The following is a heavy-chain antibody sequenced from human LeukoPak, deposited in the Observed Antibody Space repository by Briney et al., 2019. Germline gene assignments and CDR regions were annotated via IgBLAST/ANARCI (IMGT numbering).Heavy chain of an antibody. CDR2: ISYDGSNK. V-gene: IGHV3-30*03. D-gene: IGHD4-23*01. J-gene: IGHJ4*02. CDR3: ARDRDYGGRLDY. Sequence: GGSLRLSCAASGFIFSNSAMHWVRQAPGKGLEWVAVISYDGSNKYYADSVKGRFTVSRDNAKNTLYLQMNSLRAEDTAVYYCARDRDYGGRLDYWGQGTLVTVSS. CDR1: GFIFSNSA.